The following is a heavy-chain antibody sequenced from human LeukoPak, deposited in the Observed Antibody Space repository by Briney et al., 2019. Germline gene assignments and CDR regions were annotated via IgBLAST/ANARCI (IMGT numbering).Heavy chain of an antibody. CDR3: ASRVGYYYYYYGMDV. V-gene: IGHV4-59*12. D-gene: IGHD3-10*01. Sequence: SETLSLTCTVSGGSISSYYWSWIRQPPGKGLEWIGYIYYSGSTNYNPSLKSRVTISVDTSKNQFSLKLSSVTAADTAVYYCASRVGYYYYYYGMDVWGQGTTVTVSS. CDR2: IYYSGST. CDR1: GGSISSYY. J-gene: IGHJ6*02.